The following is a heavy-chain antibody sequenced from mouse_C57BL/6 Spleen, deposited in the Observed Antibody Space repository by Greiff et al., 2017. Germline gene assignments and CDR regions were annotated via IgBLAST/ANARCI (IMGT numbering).Heavy chain of an antibody. J-gene: IGHJ4*01. CDR1: GFNIKDDY. CDR2: IDPENGDT. V-gene: IGHV14-4*01. Sequence: EVKLMESGAELVRPGASVKLSCTASGFNIKDDYMHWVKQRPEQGLEWIGWIDPENGDTEYASQFQGKATIKADTSSNTAYLQLSSLTSEDTAVYYCTTSCVYWGQGTSVTFSS. CDR3: TTSCVY.